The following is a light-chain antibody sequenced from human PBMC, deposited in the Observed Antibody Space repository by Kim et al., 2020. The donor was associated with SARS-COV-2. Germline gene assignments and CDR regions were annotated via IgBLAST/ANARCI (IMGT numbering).Light chain of an antibody. J-gene: IGLJ2*01. V-gene: IGLV3-21*03. CDR2: DDS. Sequence: AQGSTARMTCGGNSIGSNSVHWYQQKPGQAPGLVGYDDSDRPSGIPERFSGSNSGNTAALTISRGEAEDEDDYYCQVWYNSSDHFVFGGGTKLTVL. CDR1: SIGSNS. CDR3: QVWYNSSDHFV.